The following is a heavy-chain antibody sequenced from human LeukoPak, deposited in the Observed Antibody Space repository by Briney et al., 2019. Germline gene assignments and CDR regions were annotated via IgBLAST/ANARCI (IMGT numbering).Heavy chain of an antibody. CDR2: ISAYNGNT. CDR3: ARVFRSGYFDWLSTGYYYYGMDV. D-gene: IGHD3-9*01. J-gene: IGHJ6*02. Sequence: ASVKVSCKASGYTFTSYGISWARQAPGQGLEWMGWISAYNGNTNYAQKLQGRVTMTTDTSTSTAYMELRSLRSDDTAVYYCARVFRSGYFDWLSTGYYYYGMDVWGQGTTVTVSS. CDR1: GYTFTSYG. V-gene: IGHV1-18*01.